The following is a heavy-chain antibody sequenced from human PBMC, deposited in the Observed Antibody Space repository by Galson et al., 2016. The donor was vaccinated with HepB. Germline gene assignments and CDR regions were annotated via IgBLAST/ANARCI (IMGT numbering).Heavy chain of an antibody. V-gene: IGHV4-39*01. Sequence: SETLSLTCTVSGGPITSNHHYWGWVRQPPGKGLEWIGSTFHTGSTYYNPSLRGRVSISVDTSKNQFYLSLTSVTATDTAVYFCARQPIRSLDVWGQGTLVTVSS. CDR1: GGPITSNHHY. CDR2: TFHTGST. D-gene: IGHD3-16*02. J-gene: IGHJ3*01. CDR3: ARQPIRSLDV.